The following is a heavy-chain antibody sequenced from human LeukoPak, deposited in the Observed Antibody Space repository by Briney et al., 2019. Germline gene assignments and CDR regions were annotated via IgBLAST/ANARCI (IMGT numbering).Heavy chain of an antibody. CDR3: ARVEYYDSSGHYYYYGMDA. V-gene: IGHV3-30*04. J-gene: IGHJ6*02. CDR2: ISYDGSNK. CDR1: GFTFSSYA. D-gene: IGHD3-22*01. Sequence: GRSLRLSCAASGFTFSSYAMHWVRQAPGKGLEWVAVISYDGSNKYYADSVKGRFTLSRDNSKNTLYLQMNSLRAEDTAVYYCARVEYYDSSGHYYYYGMDAWGQGTTVTVSS.